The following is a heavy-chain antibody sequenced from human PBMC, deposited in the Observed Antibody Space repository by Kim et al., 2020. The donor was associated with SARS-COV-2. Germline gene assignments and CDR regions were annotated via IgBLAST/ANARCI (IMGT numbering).Heavy chain of an antibody. J-gene: IGHJ4*02. V-gene: IGHV4-39*01. CDR3: ARQGSRGSGSYSDY. D-gene: IGHD3-10*01. Sequence: NPSLKRRVTISVDTSKNQFSLKLSSVTAADTAVYYCARQGSRGSGSYSDYWGQGTLVTVSS.